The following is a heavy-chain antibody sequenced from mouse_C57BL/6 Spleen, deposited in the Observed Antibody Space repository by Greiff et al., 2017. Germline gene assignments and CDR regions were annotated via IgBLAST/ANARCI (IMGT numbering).Heavy chain of an antibody. CDR1: GFTFSDYG. V-gene: IGHV5-17*01. CDR3: AGGNYWFAY. CDR2: ISSGSSTI. Sequence: EVQLVESGGGLVKPGASLKLSCAASGFTFSDYGMHWVRQAPEKGLEWVAYISSGSSTIYYADTVKGRFTISRDNAENTLFLQMTSLRAEDTAMYYCAGGNYWFAYWGQGTLVTVSA. J-gene: IGHJ3*01. D-gene: IGHD2-1*01.